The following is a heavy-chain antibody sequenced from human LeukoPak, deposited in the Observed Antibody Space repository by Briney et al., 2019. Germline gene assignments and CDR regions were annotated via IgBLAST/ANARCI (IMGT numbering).Heavy chain of an antibody. CDR2: IWYDGSNK. V-gene: IGHV3-33*01. CDR3: ARAPGYSSSRFGSLGMDV. J-gene: IGHJ6*02. D-gene: IGHD6-13*01. Sequence: QPGGSLRLSCAASGFTFSSYGMHWVRQAPGKGLEWVAVIWYDGSNKYYADSVKGRFTISRDNSKNTLYLQMNSLRAEDTAVYYCARAPGYSSSRFGSLGMDVWGQGTTVTVSS. CDR1: GFTFSSYG.